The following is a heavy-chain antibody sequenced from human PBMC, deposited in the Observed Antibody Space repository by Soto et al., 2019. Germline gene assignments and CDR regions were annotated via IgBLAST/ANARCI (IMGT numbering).Heavy chain of an antibody. CDR2: ISAYNGNT. J-gene: IGHJ3*02. CDR3: AREYNYDILTGYPLNYAFDN. D-gene: IGHD3-9*01. CDR1: GYTFTSYG. Sequence: ASVKVSCKASGYTFTSYGISWVRQAPGQGLEWMGWISAYNGNTNYAQKLQGRVTMTTDTSTSTAYMELRSLRSDDTAVYYCAREYNYDILTGYPLNYAFDNWGEGTMVTV. V-gene: IGHV1-18*01.